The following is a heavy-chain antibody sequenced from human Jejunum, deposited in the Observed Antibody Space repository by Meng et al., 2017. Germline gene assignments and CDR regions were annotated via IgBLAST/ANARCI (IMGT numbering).Heavy chain of an antibody. D-gene: IGHD3-10*01. CDR2: IYTDGST. CDR3: ARGPYYYRSGSYGPLRYFDL. V-gene: IGHV3-66*02. Sequence: GESLKISCAASGFTVSNNYMSWVRQAPGKGLERVSVIYTDGSTYFADSVKGRCSMSRDNSRNTLYFQMNSLRAEDTAVYYCARGPYYYRSGSYGPLRYFDLWGRGTLVTVSS. CDR1: GFTVSNNY. J-gene: IGHJ2*01.